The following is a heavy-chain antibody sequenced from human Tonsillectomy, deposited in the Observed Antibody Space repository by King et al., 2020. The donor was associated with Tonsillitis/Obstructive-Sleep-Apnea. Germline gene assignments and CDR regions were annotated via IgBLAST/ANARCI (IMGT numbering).Heavy chain of an antibody. J-gene: IGHJ4*02. CDR3: AREIDDGSWTPSFDY. V-gene: IGHV3-7*03. Sequence: VQLVESGGGLVQPGGSLRLSCAASGFTFSSYWMSWVRQAPGKGLEWVANIKQDGSEKYYVDSVKGRFTISRDNAKNSLYLQMNSLRAEDTAVYYCAREIDDGSWTPSFDYWGQGTLVTVSS. D-gene: IGHD6-13*01. CDR1: GFTFSSYW. CDR2: IKQDGSEK.